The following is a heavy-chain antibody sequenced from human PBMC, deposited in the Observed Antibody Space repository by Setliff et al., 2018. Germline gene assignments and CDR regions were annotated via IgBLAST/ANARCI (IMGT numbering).Heavy chain of an antibody. CDR1: GGYIARSYFY. J-gene: IGHJ4*02. V-gene: IGHV4-39*02. Sequence: SETLSLTCTVSGGYIARSYFYWGWIRQSPGKGLEWIGHISPSGSTTYNPSVKSRVTISLDTSKNHFSLKLDSVTAADTALYYCARSPSSGAYWNPRPFYSDYWARGTLVTVSS. CDR2: ISPSGST. D-gene: IGHD1-26*01. CDR3: ARSPSSGAYWNPRPFYSDY.